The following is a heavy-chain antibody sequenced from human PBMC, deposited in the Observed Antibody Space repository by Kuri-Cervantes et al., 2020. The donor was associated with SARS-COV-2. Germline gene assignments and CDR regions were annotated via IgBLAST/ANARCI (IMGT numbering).Heavy chain of an antibody. CDR2: ISYDGSNK. Sequence: GESLKISCAASGFTLSSYAMHWVRQAPGKGLEWVAVISYDGSNKYYADSVKGRFTITRDNSKNTLYLQMNSLRAEDTAVYYCARASRLHIYVFDNWGQGTLVTVSS. D-gene: IGHD4-11*01. CDR3: ARASRLHIYVFDN. J-gene: IGHJ4*02. CDR1: GFTLSSYA. V-gene: IGHV3-30-3*01.